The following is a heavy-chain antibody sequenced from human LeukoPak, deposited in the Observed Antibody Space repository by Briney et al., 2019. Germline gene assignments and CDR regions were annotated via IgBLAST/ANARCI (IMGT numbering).Heavy chain of an antibody. CDR3: ARLGWLQFARFAP. J-gene: IGHJ5*02. V-gene: IGHV4-59*08. Sequence: PSETLSLTCTVSGDSMSSYYWSWIRQSPQKGLEWIGCIHYDGSPNYNPSLKSRVTISIDTSRNQFSLKLSSVTAADTAVYYCARLGWLQFARFAPWGQETLVTVSS. CDR2: IHYDGSP. D-gene: IGHD5-24*01. CDR1: GDSMSSYY.